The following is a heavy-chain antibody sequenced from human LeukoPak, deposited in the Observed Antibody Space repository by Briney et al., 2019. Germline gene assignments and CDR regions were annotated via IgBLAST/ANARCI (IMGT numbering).Heavy chain of an antibody. V-gene: IGHV3-23*01. Sequence: PGRSLRLSCAASGFTFSNYAMSWVRQAPGKGLEWVSTIDGIGDSTYYADSVKGRFTISRDNSKNTLYLQMHTLRAEDTAVYYCADGRDLDYWGQGTLVTVSS. CDR3: ADGRDLDY. CDR2: IDGIGDST. J-gene: IGHJ4*02. CDR1: GFTFSNYA. D-gene: IGHD5-24*01.